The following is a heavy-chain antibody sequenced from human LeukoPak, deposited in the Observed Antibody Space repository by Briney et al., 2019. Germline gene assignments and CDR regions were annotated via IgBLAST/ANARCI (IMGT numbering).Heavy chain of an antibody. V-gene: IGHV1-69*05. J-gene: IGHJ4*02. Sequence: SVKVSCKASGSTFSGYAISWVRQAPGQGLEWMGRIIPIFGTANYAQKFQGRVTITTDESTSTAYMELSSLRSEDTAVYYCARGDGYNYFDYWGQGTLVTVSS. D-gene: IGHD5-24*01. CDR2: IIPIFGTA. CDR1: GSTFSGYA. CDR3: ARGDGYNYFDY.